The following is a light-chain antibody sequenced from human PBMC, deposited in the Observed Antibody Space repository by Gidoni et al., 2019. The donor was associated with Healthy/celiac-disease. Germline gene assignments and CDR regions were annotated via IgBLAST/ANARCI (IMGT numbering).Light chain of an antibody. CDR1: QSISSY. CDR3: QQSYSTPFT. J-gene: IGKJ3*01. CDR2: AAS. Sequence: DIQMTQSPSSLSASVGDRVTITCRACQSISSYLDWYQQKPGKAPKLLIYAASSLQSGVQSRFSGSGSGTDFTLTISRLQPEDFATYYCQQSYSTPFTFGPGTKVDIK. V-gene: IGKV1-39*01.